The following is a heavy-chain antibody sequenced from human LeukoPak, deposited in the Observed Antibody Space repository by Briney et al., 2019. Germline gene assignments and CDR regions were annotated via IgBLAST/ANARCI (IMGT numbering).Heavy chain of an antibody. CDR1: GYTFTSYY. J-gene: IGHJ4*02. D-gene: IGHD5-12*01. V-gene: IGHV1-46*01. Sequence: GASVKVSCKASGYTFTSYYMHWVRQAPEQGLEWMGIINPSGGSTSYAQKFQGRVTMTRDTSTSTVYMELSSLRSEDTAVYYCAGGYSGYEEFVANFDYWGQGTLVTVSS. CDR3: AGGYSGYEEFVANFDY. CDR2: INPSGGST.